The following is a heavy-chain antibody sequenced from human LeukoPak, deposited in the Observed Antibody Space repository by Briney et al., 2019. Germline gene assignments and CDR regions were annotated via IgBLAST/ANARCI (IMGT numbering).Heavy chain of an antibody. Sequence: GASVKVSCKASGYTFTYYYMHWVGQAPGQGVEWMGWINPNDGDTNYAQKFQGRVAMTRDTSISTVHMEVSRLRSDDTAVYYCARANFLYCSSSTCLFDYWGQGTLVTVSS. D-gene: IGHD2-2*01. CDR2: INPNDGDT. J-gene: IGHJ4*02. V-gene: IGHV1-2*02. CDR3: ARANFLYCSSSTCLFDY. CDR1: GYTFTYYY.